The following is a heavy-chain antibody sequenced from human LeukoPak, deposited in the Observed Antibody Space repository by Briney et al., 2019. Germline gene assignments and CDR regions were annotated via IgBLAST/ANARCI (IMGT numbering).Heavy chain of an antibody. Sequence: GGSLRLSCAASGFTFSSYSMNWVRQAPGKGLEWVSYISSSSSTIYYADSVKGRFTISRDNAKNSLYLQMNSLRAEDTAVYYCARVPYYDYVWGSYRPKYYFDYWGQGTLVTVSS. CDR3: ARVPYYDYVWGSYRPKYYFDY. CDR1: GFTFSSYS. D-gene: IGHD3-16*02. V-gene: IGHV3-48*01. CDR2: ISSSSSTI. J-gene: IGHJ4*02.